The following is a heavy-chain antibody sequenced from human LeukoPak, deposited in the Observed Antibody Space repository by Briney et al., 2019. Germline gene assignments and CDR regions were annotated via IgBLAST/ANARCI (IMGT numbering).Heavy chain of an antibody. CDR1: GGSFSGYY. D-gene: IGHD6-19*01. V-gene: IGHV4-34*01. Sequence: SETLSLTCAVYGGSFSGYYRSWIRQPPGKGLEWIGEINHSGSTNYNPSLKSRVTISVDTSKNQFSLKLSSVTAADTAVYYCARARGSSGWYGKNGYYGMDVWGQGTTVTVSS. CDR2: INHSGST. J-gene: IGHJ6*02. CDR3: ARARGSSGWYGKNGYYGMDV.